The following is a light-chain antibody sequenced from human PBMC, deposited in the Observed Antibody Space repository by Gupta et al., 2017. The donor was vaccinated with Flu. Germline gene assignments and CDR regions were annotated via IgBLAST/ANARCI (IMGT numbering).Light chain of an antibody. CDR3: SAWDDSLNGWV. V-gene: IGLV1-44*01. CDR2: NNN. CDR1: TSNIGSHT. Sequence: QSVLTQPPSASGTPGQRVTIACSGGTSNIGSHTVNWYQQLPGTAPKLLIYNNNQRPAGVPDRFSCSKSGTSASLAISGLQSEDEADYYCSAWDDSLNGWVFGGGTKLTV. J-gene: IGLJ3*02.